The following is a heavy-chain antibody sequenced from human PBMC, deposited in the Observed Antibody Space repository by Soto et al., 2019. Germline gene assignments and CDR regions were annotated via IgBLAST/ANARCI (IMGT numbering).Heavy chain of an antibody. CDR3: ASPGYSSPPDGMSF. Sequence: GSLRLSCAASGFTFSSYSMNWVRQAPGKGLEWVSYISSSSSTIYYADSVKGRFTVSRDNAKNSLYLQMNSLRDEDTAVYYYASPGYSSPPDGMSFWARGTIVT. V-gene: IGHV3-48*02. D-gene: IGHD6-13*01. J-gene: IGHJ3*01. CDR1: GFTFSSYS. CDR2: ISSSSSTI.